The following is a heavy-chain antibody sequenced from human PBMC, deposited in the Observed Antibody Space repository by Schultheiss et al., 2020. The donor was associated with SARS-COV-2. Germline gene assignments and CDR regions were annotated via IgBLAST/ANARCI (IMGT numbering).Heavy chain of an antibody. Sequence: GESLKISCAASGFTFRNYWMDWVRQAPGKGLEWVGRIKSKTDGGTTDYAAPVKGRFTISRDDSKNTLYLQMNSLKTEDTAVYYCTTPYSSGWYRLWGQGTLVTVSS. CDR3: TTPYSSGWYRL. D-gene: IGHD6-13*01. V-gene: IGHV3-15*07. J-gene: IGHJ4*02. CDR1: GFTFRNYW. CDR2: IKSKTDGGTT.